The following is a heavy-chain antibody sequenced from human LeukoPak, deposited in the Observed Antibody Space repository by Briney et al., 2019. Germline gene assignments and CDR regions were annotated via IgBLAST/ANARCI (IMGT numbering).Heavy chain of an antibody. D-gene: IGHD3-10*01. J-gene: IGHJ5*02. V-gene: IGHV1-8*01. CDR1: GYTFTSYD. CDR3: ARAHLRSGSYRWFDP. Sequence: ASVKVSCKASGYTFTSYDISWVRQATGQGLERMGWMNPNSGNTGYAQKFQGRVTMTRNTSISTAYMELSSLRSEDTAVYYCARAHLRSGSYRWFDPWGQGTLVTVSS. CDR2: MNPNSGNT.